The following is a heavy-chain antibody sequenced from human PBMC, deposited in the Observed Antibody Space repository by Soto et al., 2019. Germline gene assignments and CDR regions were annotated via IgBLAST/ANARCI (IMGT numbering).Heavy chain of an antibody. CDR1: GYSFTSYW. Sequence: LGESLKISCKGSGYSFTSYWIGWVRQMPGKGLEWMGIIYPGDSDTRYSPSFQGQVTISADKSISTAYLQWSSLKASDTAMYYCARHTWNDAFYYYYGMDVWGQGTTVTVSS. V-gene: IGHV5-51*01. J-gene: IGHJ6*02. CDR2: IYPGDSDT. CDR3: ARHTWNDAFYYYYGMDV. D-gene: IGHD1-1*01.